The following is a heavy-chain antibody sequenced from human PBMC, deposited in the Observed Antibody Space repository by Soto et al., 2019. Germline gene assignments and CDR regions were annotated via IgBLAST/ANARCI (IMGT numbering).Heavy chain of an antibody. D-gene: IGHD3-10*01. CDR2: INHSGST. V-gene: IGHV4-34*01. CDR3: ARGGSRYGSGGYYFDY. J-gene: IGHJ4*02. CDR1: GGSFSGYY. Sequence: SETLSLTCAVYGGSFSGYYWSWIRQPPGKGLEWIGEINHSGSTNYNPSLKSRVTISVDTSKNQFSLKLSSVTAADTAVYYCARGGSRYGSGGYYFDYWGQGTLVTVSS.